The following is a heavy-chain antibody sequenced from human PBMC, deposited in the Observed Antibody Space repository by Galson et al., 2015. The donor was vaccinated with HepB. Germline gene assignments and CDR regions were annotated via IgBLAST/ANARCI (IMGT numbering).Heavy chain of an antibody. J-gene: IGHJ4*02. V-gene: IGHV3-48*04. CDR1: GFTFSSYS. Sequence: SLRLSCAASGFTFSSYSMNWVRQAPGKGLEWVSYISSSSSTIYYADSVKGRFTISRDNAKNSLYLQMNSLRAEDTAVYYCARDARVAAAGFDYWGQGTLVTVSS. CDR2: ISSSSSTI. D-gene: IGHD6-13*01. CDR3: ARDARVAAAGFDY.